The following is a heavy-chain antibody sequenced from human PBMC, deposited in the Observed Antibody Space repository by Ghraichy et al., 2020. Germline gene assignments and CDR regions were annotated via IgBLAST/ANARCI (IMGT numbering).Heavy chain of an antibody. J-gene: IGHJ5*02. CDR2: IYTSGST. D-gene: IGHD4-17*01. CDR1: GGSISSYY. Sequence: SETLSLTCTVSGGSISSYYWSWIRQPPGKGLEWIGYIYTSGSTNYNPSLKSRVTISVDTSKNQFSLKLSSVTAADTAVYYCARHLQPNYGDYNWFDPWGQGTLVTVSS. CDR3: ARHLQPNYGDYNWFDP. V-gene: IGHV4-4*09.